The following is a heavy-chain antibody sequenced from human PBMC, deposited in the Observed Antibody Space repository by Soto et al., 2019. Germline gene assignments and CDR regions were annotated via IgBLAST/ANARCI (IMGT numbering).Heavy chain of an antibody. V-gene: IGHV3-23*01. CDR1: GFTFSNYA. D-gene: IGHD3-9*01. Sequence: GGSLRLSCAASGFTFSNYAMTWVRQAPGKGLEWVSAISGGGGSTYYADSVKGRFTISRDTSKNTLYLQMNSLRAEDTAVYYCAKAGTYDILTTYYFYFDYWGQGTLVTVSS. CDR2: ISGGGGST. J-gene: IGHJ4*02. CDR3: AKAGTYDILTTYYFYFDY.